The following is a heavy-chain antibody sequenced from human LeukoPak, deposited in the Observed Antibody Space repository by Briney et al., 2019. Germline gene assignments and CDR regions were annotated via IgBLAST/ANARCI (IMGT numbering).Heavy chain of an antibody. Sequence: PSETLSLTSTVSGGSISNYYWSWIRQPPGKGLEWIGYIFHSGSTNYNPSLKTRLTISVDTSKNQFSLKLTSVTAADTAVYYCARQGRGLYGSSWDDYFDYWGQGTLVAVSS. CDR3: ARQGRGLYGSSWDDYFDY. J-gene: IGHJ4*02. V-gene: IGHV4-59*08. CDR2: IFHSGST. CDR1: GGSISNYY. D-gene: IGHD6-13*01.